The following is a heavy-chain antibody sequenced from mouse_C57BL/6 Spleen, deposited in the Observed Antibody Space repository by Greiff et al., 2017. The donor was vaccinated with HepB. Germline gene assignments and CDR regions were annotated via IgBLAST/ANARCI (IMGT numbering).Heavy chain of an antibody. D-gene: IGHD1-1*01. J-gene: IGHJ1*03. V-gene: IGHV1-50*01. CDR3: ARRGATVGWYFDV. CDR1: GYTFTSYW. Sequence: QVQLQQPGAELVKPGASVKLSCKASGYTFTSYWMQWVKQRPGQGLEWIGEIDPSDSYTNYNQKFKGKATLTVDTSSSTAYMQLSSLTSEDSAVYYCARRGATVGWYFDVWGTGTTVTVSS. CDR2: IDPSDSYT.